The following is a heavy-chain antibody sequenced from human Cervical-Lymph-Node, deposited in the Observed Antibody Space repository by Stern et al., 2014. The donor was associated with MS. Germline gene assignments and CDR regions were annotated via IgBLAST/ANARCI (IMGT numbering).Heavy chain of an antibody. V-gene: IGHV1-3*01. CDR1: GYTFTSYA. CDR3: ARDIGSGWFYYFDY. J-gene: IGHJ4*02. CDR2: INAGNGNT. D-gene: IGHD6-19*01. Sequence: VQLLESGAEVKKPGASVKVSCKASGYTFTSYAMHWVRQAPGQRLEWMGWINAGNGNTKYSQKFQGRVTITRDTSASTAYMELSSLRSEDTAVYYCARDIGSGWFYYFDYWGQGTLVTVSS.